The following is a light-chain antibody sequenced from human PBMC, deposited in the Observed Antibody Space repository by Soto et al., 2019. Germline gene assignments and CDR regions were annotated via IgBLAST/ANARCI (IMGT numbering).Light chain of an antibody. V-gene: IGKV3-20*01. CDR2: GAS. Sequence: ELVLTQSPDTLSLSPGERATLSCRASQSVSSTNLAWYQQRPGQAPRLLIYGASSRATGIPERFRGSGSGTDFTLTISRLEPEDSAVYFCQQYGSSPLLSFGGGTKVDIK. J-gene: IGKJ4*01. CDR3: QQYGSSPLLS. CDR1: QSVSSTN.